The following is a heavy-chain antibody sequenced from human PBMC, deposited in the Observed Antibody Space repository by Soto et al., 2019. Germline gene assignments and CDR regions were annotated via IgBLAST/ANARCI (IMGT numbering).Heavy chain of an antibody. J-gene: IGHJ6*02. V-gene: IGHV4-39*07. CDR2: FYFGGST. D-gene: IGHD3-9*01. CDR1: GGSFSSSNDY. CDR3: AREKTPMSPHYFYYGMDV. Sequence: SETLSLTCTVSGGSFSSSNDYWVWIRQPPGKGLEWVGSFYFGGSTYYNPSFMGRVTISVDTTDNQFSLKLNSVTAADTAVYYFAREKTPMSPHYFYYGMDVWGQGTTVTVSS.